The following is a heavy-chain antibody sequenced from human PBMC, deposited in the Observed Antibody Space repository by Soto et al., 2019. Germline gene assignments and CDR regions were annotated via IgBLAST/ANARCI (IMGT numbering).Heavy chain of an antibody. Sequence: GGSLRLSCAASGFTFSSYAMSWVRQAPGKGLERVSAISGSGGSTYYADSVKGRFTISRDNSKNTLYLQMNSLRAEDTAVYYCAKARRVNDAFDIWGQGTMVTVSS. D-gene: IGHD2-21*01. CDR1: GFTFSSYA. CDR2: ISGSGGST. J-gene: IGHJ3*02. CDR3: AKARRVNDAFDI. V-gene: IGHV3-23*01.